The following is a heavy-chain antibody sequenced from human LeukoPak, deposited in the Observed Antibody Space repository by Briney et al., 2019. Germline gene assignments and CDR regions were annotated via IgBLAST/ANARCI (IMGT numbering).Heavy chain of an antibody. Sequence: GGSLRLSCAASGFTFSSYEMNWVRQAAGKGLEGVSYISSSGSTIYYADSVKGLFTISRDNAKNSLYLQMNSLRAEDTAVYYCARDYSARGNPFDYWGQGTLVTVSS. J-gene: IGHJ4*02. V-gene: IGHV3-48*03. CDR2: ISSSGSTI. D-gene: IGHD1-14*01. CDR1: GFTFSSYE. CDR3: ARDYSARGNPFDY.